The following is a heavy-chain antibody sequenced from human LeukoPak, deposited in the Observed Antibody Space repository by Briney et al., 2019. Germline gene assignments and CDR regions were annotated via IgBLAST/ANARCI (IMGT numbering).Heavy chain of an antibody. CDR3: ARGSQSGILPFDY. D-gene: IGHD6-25*01. Sequence: AVTLSLTCAVYGASFSGYYWSWIRQSPGKGLEWIGEINHSGSTNYNPSLKGRVTISVDTSKNQYSLNLSSVTAADTAVYYCARGSQSGILPFDYWGQGTLVTVSS. CDR2: INHSGST. J-gene: IGHJ4*02. CDR1: GASFSGYY. V-gene: IGHV4-34*01.